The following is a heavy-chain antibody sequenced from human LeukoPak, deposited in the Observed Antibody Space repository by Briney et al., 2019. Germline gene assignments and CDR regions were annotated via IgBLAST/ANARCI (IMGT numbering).Heavy chain of an antibody. V-gene: IGHV1-46*01. CDR1: GDTFINDY. Sequence: GASVKVSCKASGDTFINDYIHWVRQAPGQGLEWMGVSNPGGGATTYAQKFQGRVTMTRDMSTSTVYMELRSLRSDDTAVYYCARDRYGSGSDIPLDYWGQGTLVTVSS. CDR2: SNPGGGAT. CDR3: ARDRYGSGSDIPLDY. J-gene: IGHJ4*02. D-gene: IGHD3-10*01.